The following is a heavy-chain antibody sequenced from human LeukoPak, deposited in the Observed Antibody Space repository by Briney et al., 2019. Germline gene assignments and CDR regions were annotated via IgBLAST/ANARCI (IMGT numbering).Heavy chain of an antibody. CDR2: VSGSGSST. D-gene: IGHD3-9*01. Sequence: AGGSLRLSCAASGFTFSSYAMSWARQAPRKGLEWVSVVSGSGSSTDYADSVKGRFTISRDNSKNTLYLQMSSLSAEDTAVYYCAKMNVLTGYYTPNFDFWGQGTLVTVSS. J-gene: IGHJ4*02. CDR1: GFTFSSYA. CDR3: AKMNVLTGYYTPNFDF. V-gene: IGHV3-23*01.